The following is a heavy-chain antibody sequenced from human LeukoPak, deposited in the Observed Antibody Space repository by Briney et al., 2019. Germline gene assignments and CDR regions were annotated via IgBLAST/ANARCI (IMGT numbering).Heavy chain of an antibody. Sequence: GASVKVSCKASGYTFTGYYMHWVRQAPGQGLEWMGWINPNSGGTNYAQKFQGRVTMTRETSIRTAYMELSRLRSDDTAVYYCAWLLGYCSSTSCYTGGYYWGQGTLVTVSS. V-gene: IGHV1-2*02. CDR1: GYTFTGYY. CDR2: INPNSGGT. D-gene: IGHD2-2*02. CDR3: AWLLGYCSSTSCYTGGYY. J-gene: IGHJ4*02.